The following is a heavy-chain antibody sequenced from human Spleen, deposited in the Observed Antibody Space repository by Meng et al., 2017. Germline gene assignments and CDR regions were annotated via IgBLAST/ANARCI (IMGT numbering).Heavy chain of an antibody. Sequence: SETLSLTCTVSGGSISSGGYYWSWIRQHPGKGLEWIGYIYYSGSTNYNPSLKSRVTMSVDTSKNQFSLKLSSVTAADTAVYYCARDSRGGAAAGTTVYDYWGQGTLVTVSS. CDR3: ARDSRGGAAAGTTVYDY. V-gene: IGHV4-61*08. CDR2: IYYSGST. CDR1: GGSISSGGYY. D-gene: IGHD6-13*01. J-gene: IGHJ4*02.